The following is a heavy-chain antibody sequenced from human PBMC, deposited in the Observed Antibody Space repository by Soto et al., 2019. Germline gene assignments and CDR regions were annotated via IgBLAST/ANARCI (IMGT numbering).Heavy chain of an antibody. V-gene: IGHV4-38-2*01. D-gene: IGHD3-22*01. Sequence: SETLSLTCAVSGYSISSGYYWGWLRQPPGKGLEWIGSNYHGGSTYYNPSLNSRVTLSIDMTNNHVSLILNSVTAADTAVYYCARVGPWVPYYYDSSPYTFENSFDPWGQGTLVTVSS. CDR1: GYSISSGYY. CDR3: ARVGPWVPYYYDSSPYTFENSFDP. CDR2: NYHGGST. J-gene: IGHJ5*02.